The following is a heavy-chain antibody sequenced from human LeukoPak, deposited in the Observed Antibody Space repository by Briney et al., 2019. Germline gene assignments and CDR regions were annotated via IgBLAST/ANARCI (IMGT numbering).Heavy chain of an antibody. V-gene: IGHV4-34*01. D-gene: IGHD3-9*01. CDR1: GGSFSGYY. Sequence: SETLSLTCAIYGGSFSGYYWSWIRQPPGKGLEWIGEINHSGSTNYNPSLKSRVTISVDTSKNQFSLKLSSVTAADTAVYYCARGGVRYFDWLLSGYYFDYWGQGTLVTVSS. CDR2: INHSGST. CDR3: ARGGVRYFDWLLSGYYFDY. J-gene: IGHJ4*02.